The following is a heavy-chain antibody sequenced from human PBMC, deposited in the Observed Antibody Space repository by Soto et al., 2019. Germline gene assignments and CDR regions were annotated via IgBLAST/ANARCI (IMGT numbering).Heavy chain of an antibody. CDR2: IYYSGST. J-gene: IGHJ6*02. CDR3: AREPFSSGSHYGMDV. CDR1: GGSISSGGYY. V-gene: IGHV4-31*03. Sequence: QVQLQESGPGLVKPSQTLSLTCTVSGGSISSGGYYWSWIRQHPGKGLEWIGYIYYSGSTYYNPSLKSRVTIAVDTSKNQFSLKLSSVTAADTAVYYWAREPFSSGSHYGMDVWGQGTTVTVSS. D-gene: IGHD3-22*01.